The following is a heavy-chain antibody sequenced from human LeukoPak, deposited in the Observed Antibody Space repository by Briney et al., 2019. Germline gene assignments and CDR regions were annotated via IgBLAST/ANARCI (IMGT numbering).Heavy chain of an antibody. CDR3: ARDRLMAGTPTNWFDP. Sequence: PSETLSLTCTVSGGSISSYYWSWTRQPPGKGLEWIGYIYYSGSTNYNPSLKSRVTISVDTSKNQFSLKLSSVTAADTAVYYCARDRLMAGTPTNWFDPWGQGTLVTVSS. CDR1: GGSISSYY. D-gene: IGHD6-19*01. J-gene: IGHJ5*02. V-gene: IGHV4-59*01. CDR2: IYYSGST.